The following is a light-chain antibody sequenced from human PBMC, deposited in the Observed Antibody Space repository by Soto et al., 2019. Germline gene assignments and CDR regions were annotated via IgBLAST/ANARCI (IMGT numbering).Light chain of an antibody. CDR2: DTS. J-gene: IGLJ2*01. V-gene: IGLV7-46*01. Sequence: QAVVTQEPSLTVSPGGTVTLTCGSSTGAVTSGLYPYWFQRKPGQAPRTLIYDTSNKHSWTPARFSGSLLGGKAALTLSGAQPEDEADYYCLLSYTGFRVFGGGTKVTVL. CDR3: LLSYTGFRV. CDR1: TGAVTSGLY.